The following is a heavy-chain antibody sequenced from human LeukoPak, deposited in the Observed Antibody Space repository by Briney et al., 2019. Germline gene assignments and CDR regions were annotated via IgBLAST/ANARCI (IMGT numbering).Heavy chain of an antibody. J-gene: IGHJ3*02. CDR3: ARGVQGQLVPRDAFDI. CDR1: GYTFTGYY. V-gene: IGHV1-2*04. Sequence: GASVKVSCKASGYTFTGYYMHWVRQAPGQGLEWMGWINPNSGGTNYAQKFQGWVTMTRDTSISTAYMELSRLRSDDTAVYYCARGVQGQLVPRDAFDIWGQGTMVTVSS. CDR2: INPNSGGT. D-gene: IGHD6-6*01.